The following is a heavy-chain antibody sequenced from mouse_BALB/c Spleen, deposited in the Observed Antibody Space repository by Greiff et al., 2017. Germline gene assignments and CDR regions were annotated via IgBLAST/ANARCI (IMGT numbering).Heavy chain of an antibody. J-gene: IGHJ3*01. D-gene: IGHD4-1*01. CDR3: ALGSTWFAY. Sequence: QVQLQQSGPELVKPGASVRISCKASGYTFTSYYIHWVKQRPGQGLEWIGWIYPGNVNTKYNEKFKGKATLTADKSSSTAYMQLSSLTSEDSAVYFCALGSTWFAYWGQGTLVTVSA. CDR2: IYPGNVNT. V-gene: IGHV1S56*01. CDR1: GYTFTSYY.